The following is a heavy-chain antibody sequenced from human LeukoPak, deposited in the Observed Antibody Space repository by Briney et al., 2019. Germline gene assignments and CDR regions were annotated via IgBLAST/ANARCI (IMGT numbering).Heavy chain of an antibody. CDR2: IYYSGST. V-gene: IGHV4-59*01. CDR3: TRSSSWYDY. Sequence: SETLSLTCTVSGVSISSYYWSWIRQPPGKGLEWIGYIYYSGSTNYNPSLKSRVTISVDTSKNQFSLKLSSVTAADTAVYYCTRSSSWYDYWGQGTLVSVSS. J-gene: IGHJ4*02. D-gene: IGHD6-13*01. CDR1: GVSISSYY.